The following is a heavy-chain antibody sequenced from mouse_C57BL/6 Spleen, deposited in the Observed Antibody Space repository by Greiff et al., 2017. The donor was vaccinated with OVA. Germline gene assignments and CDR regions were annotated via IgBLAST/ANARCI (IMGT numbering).Heavy chain of an antibody. J-gene: IGHJ2*01. CDR2: INPNNGGT. CDR3: ARVYYGSSQYYFDY. CDR1: GYTFTDYN. V-gene: IGHV1-18*01. D-gene: IGHD1-1*01. Sequence: EVQLQQSGPELVKPGASVKIPCKASGYTFTDYNMDWVKQSHGKSLEWIGDINPNNGGTIYNQKFKGKATLTVDKSSSTAYMELRSLTSEDTAVYYCARVYYGSSQYYFDYWGQGTTLTVSS.